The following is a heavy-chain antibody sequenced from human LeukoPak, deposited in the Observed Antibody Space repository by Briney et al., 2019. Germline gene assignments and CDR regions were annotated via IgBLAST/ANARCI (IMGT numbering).Heavy chain of an antibody. J-gene: IGHJ4*02. V-gene: IGHV3-21*01. Sequence: GGSLRLSCAASGFTFSSYSMNWVRQAPGKGLEWVSSISRSSSYIYYADSVKGRSTISRDNAKNSLYLQMNSLRAEDTAVYYCARDFLVWGQGTLVTVSS. CDR2: ISRSSSYI. CDR3: ARDFLV. CDR1: GFTFSSYS.